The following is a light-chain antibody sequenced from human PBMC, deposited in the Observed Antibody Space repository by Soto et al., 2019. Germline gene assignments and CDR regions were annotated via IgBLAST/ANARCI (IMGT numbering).Light chain of an antibody. CDR1: QSVSSNY. V-gene: IGKV3-20*01. Sequence: EIVLTQSPGTLSLSPGERATLSCRASQSVSSNYLAWYQQKSGQAPRLLIYGASSRATGIPDRFSGSGSGTDFTRTISKLEPDDFAVYYCQQYGNSPYAFGQGTELEI. J-gene: IGKJ2*01. CDR3: QQYGNSPYA. CDR2: GAS.